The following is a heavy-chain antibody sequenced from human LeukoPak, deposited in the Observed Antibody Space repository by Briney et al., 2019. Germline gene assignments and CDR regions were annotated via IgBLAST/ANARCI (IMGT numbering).Heavy chain of an antibody. Sequence: ASVKVSCKTSGGTFSSYAISWVRQAPGQGLEWMGRIIPIFGTANYAQKFQGGVTITTDESTSTAYMELSSLRSEDTAVYYCARTVVGATTDDAFDIWGQGTVVTVSS. CDR2: IIPIFGTA. J-gene: IGHJ3*02. CDR3: ARTVVGATTDDAFDI. V-gene: IGHV1-69*05. CDR1: GGTFSSYA. D-gene: IGHD1-26*01.